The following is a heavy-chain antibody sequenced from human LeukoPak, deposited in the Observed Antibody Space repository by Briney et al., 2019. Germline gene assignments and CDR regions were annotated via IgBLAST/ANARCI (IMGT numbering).Heavy chain of an antibody. CDR1: GGSISSYY. D-gene: IGHD3-3*01. CDR2: IYYSGST. J-gene: IGHJ6*03. Sequence: ASETLSLTCIVSGGSISSYYWSWIRQPPGKGLEWIGYIYYSGSTNYNPSLKSRVTISVDTSKNQFSLKLSSVTAADTAVYYCARGGFLEWLSSTYYYYYMDVWGKGTTVTVSS. CDR3: ARGGFLEWLSSTYYYYYMDV. V-gene: IGHV4-59*01.